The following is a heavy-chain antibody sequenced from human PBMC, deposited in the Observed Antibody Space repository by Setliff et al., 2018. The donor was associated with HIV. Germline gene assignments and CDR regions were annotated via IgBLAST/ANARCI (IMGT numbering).Heavy chain of an antibody. CDR3: ARVYDSTGYYFDF. J-gene: IGHJ4*02. CDR2: IFHSGNT. D-gene: IGHD3-22*01. CDR1: GFIFEDYG. V-gene: IGHV4-4*02. Sequence: SETLRLSCATSGFIFEDYGMSWVRQSPGKGLEWIGEIFHSGNTNYNPSLRSRVTMSIDKSKKQFSLKVTSVTAADTAVYYCARVYDSTGYYFDFWGQGTLVTVSS.